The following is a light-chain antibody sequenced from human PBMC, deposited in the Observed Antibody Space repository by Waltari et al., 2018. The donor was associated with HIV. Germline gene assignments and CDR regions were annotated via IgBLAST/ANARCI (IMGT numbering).Light chain of an antibody. CDR1: DSDFGLYNF. CDR3: ASFTGDNTVM. Sequence: AVTQPASVSGLPGQSTTISCTGDDSDFGLYNFVSWYQQHSGKPPKLILYDVAIRASGVSDRFSGSMSGNTASLTISGLRTEDEAHYYCASFTGDNTVMFGGGTEVTVL. CDR2: DVA. V-gene: IGLV2-14*03. J-gene: IGLJ3*02.